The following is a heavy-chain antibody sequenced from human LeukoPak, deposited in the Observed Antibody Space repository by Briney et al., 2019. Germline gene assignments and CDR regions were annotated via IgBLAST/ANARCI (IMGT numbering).Heavy chain of an antibody. J-gene: IGHJ5*02. CDR1: GYTFSGHY. CDR2: INPQSGST. Sequence: ASVKVSCKASGYTFSGHYMHWVRQAPGQGLEWMGWINPQSGSTSYAQPFQGRVVMTLDTSVNSVYMEMSSLGYDDTATYFCARDRADEYSAGSYVSFDPWGRGTPLTVSS. V-gene: IGHV1-2*02. CDR3: ARDRADEYSAGSYVSFDP. D-gene: IGHD3-10*01.